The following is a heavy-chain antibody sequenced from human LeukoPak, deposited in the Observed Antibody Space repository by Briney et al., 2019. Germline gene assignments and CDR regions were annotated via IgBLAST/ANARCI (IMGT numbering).Heavy chain of an antibody. J-gene: IGHJ5*02. Sequence: PGGSLRLSCAGSGFTLSSYAMSWVRQAPGKGLEWVSAISVSGGTTYYADSVKGRFTISRDNSKNTLYLQMNSLRAEDTAVYYCALWDWFDPWGQGTLVTVSS. D-gene: IGHD3-16*01. CDR1: GFTLSSYA. CDR3: ALWDWFDP. V-gene: IGHV3-23*01. CDR2: ISVSGGTT.